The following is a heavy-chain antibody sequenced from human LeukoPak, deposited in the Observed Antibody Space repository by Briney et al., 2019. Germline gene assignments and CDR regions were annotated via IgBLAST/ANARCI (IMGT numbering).Heavy chain of an antibody. D-gene: IGHD3-22*01. CDR1: GFTFSSYE. CDR3: ARLYYCDSSGYYNY. V-gene: IGHV3-48*03. Sequence: HPGGSLRLSCAASGFTFSSYEMNWVRQAPGKGLEWVSYISSSGSTIYYADSVKGRFTISRDNAKNSLYLQMNSLRAEDTAVYYCARLYYCDSSGYYNYWGQGTLVTVSS. J-gene: IGHJ4*02. CDR2: ISSSGSTI.